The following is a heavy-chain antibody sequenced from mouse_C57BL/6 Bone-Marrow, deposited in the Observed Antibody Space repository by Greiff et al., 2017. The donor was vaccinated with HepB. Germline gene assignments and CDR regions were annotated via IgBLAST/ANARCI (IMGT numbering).Heavy chain of an antibody. CDR1: GFTFTDYY. Sequence: EVKLVESGGGLVQPGGSLSLSCAASGFTFTDYYMSWVRQPPGKALEWLGFIRNKANGYTTEYSASVKVRFTISRDNSQSILYLQMNALRAEDSATYYCARYDYDGAWFAYWGQGTLVTVSA. J-gene: IGHJ3*01. CDR3: ARYDYDGAWFAY. CDR2: IRNKANGYTT. V-gene: IGHV7-3*01. D-gene: IGHD2-4*01.